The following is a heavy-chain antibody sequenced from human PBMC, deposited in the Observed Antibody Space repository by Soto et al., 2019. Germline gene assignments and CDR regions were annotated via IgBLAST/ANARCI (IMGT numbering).Heavy chain of an antibody. CDR1: GFTFSSYA. CDR2: ISGSGGST. J-gene: IGHJ6*03. D-gene: IGHD4-17*01. CDR3: AKVYDYGDYVGSYYMDV. V-gene: IGHV3-23*01. Sequence: GGSLRLSCAASGFTFSSYAMSWVRQAPGKGLEWVSAISGSGGSTYYADPVKGRFTISRDNSKNTLYLQMNSLRAEDTAVYYCAKVYDYGDYVGSYYMDVWGKGTTVTVSS.